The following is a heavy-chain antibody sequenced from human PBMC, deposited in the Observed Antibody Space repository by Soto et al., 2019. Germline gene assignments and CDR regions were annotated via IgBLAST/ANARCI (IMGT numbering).Heavy chain of an antibody. J-gene: IGHJ4*02. D-gene: IGHD6-13*01. CDR3: GRDAGRRFGY. CDR1: GFTFSSYW. CDR2: MKRDGSEK. Sequence: EVQLVESGGGLVQPGGSLRLSCAASGFTFSSYWMTWARQAPGKGLEWVASMKRDGSEKRYVDSLEGRFTISRDNAKNSLFLQMNSLSPDDTAVYYCGRDAGRRFGYWGQGSLVTVSS. V-gene: IGHV3-7*01.